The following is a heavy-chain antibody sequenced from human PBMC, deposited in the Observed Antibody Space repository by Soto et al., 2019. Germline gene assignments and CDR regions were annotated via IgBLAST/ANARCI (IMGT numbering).Heavy chain of an antibody. D-gene: IGHD6-6*01. V-gene: IGHV3-53*04. CDR3: AREGGLVNNYYYYYMDV. J-gene: IGHJ6*03. Sequence: GGSLRLSCAASGFTVSSNYMSWVRQAPGKGLEWVSVIYSGGSTYYADSVKGRFTISRHNSKNTLYLQMNSLRAEDTAVYYCAREGGLVNNYYYYYMDVWGKGTTVTVS. CDR1: GFTVSSNY. CDR2: IYSGGST.